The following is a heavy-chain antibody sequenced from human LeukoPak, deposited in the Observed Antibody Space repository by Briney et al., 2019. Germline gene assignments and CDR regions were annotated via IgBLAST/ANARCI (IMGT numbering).Heavy chain of an antibody. Sequence: ASVKVSCKVSGYTLTELSMHWVRQARGKGLEGMGGFDPEDGETIYAQKFQGRVTMTEDTSTDTAYMELSSLRSEDTAVYYCATWGTGTTVLPVFDPWGQGTLVTVSS. D-gene: IGHD1-7*01. J-gene: IGHJ5*02. CDR3: ATWGTGTTVLPVFDP. CDR1: GYTLTELS. V-gene: IGHV1-24*01. CDR2: FDPEDGET.